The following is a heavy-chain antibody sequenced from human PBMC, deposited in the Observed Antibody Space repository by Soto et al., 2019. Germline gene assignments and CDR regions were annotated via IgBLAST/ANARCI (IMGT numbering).Heavy chain of an antibody. Sequence: QVQLVQSGAEVKKPGSSVKVSCKASGGTFSSYTISWVRQAPGQGLEWMGRINPILGIANYAQKFQGRVTINADKSTSTASMELSSLRDADTAVYYCAGVDTARRDYWGQGTLVTVSS. CDR1: GGTFSSYT. J-gene: IGHJ4*02. CDR2: INPILGIA. CDR3: AGVDTARRDY. V-gene: IGHV1-69*02. D-gene: IGHD5-18*01.